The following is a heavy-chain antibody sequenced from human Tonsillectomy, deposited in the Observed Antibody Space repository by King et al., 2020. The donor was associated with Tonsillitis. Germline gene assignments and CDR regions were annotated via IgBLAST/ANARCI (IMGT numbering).Heavy chain of an antibody. Sequence: VQLVESGGGVVQPGRSLRLSCAASGFTFSAYGMHWVRQAPGKGLEWVAVIWSDGSNKYYADSVKGRFTISRDNYKNTLYLQMNSLRAEDTAVYYCARDRKTGYFFDHWGQGTLVTVSS. V-gene: IGHV3-33*08. J-gene: IGHJ4*02. CDR1: GFTFSAYG. D-gene: IGHD7-27*01. CDR3: ARDRKTGYFFDH. CDR2: IWSDGSNK.